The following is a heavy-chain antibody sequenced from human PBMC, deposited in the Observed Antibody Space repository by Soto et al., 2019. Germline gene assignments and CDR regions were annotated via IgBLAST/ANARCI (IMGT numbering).Heavy chain of an antibody. CDR1: GFTFSTYV. D-gene: IGHD3-3*01. CDR2: IAGSAVST. Sequence: EVQLLESGGGLVQPGGSLRLSCAASGFTFSTYVMSWVRQAPGKGLEWVSGIAGSAVSTYSADCVKGRFTISRDNSNNTLYLQTNSRKAEHTAVYYCAKGGDSWSDYSHYWGQGTLVAVSS. V-gene: IGHV3-23*01. J-gene: IGHJ4*02. CDR3: AKGGDSWSDYSHY.